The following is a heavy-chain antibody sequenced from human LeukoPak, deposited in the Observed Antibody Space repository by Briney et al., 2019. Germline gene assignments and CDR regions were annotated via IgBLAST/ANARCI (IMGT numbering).Heavy chain of an antibody. J-gene: IGHJ4*02. V-gene: IGHV3-23*01. Sequence: PGGSLRLSCAASGFTFSSYGMSWVRQAPGKGLEWVSAISGSGGSTYYADSVKGRFTMSRDNSKNTLYLQMSSLRAEDTAVYYCAKDLRPRAYFDYWGQGTLVTVSS. CDR3: AKDLRPRAYFDY. CDR1: GFTFSSYG. CDR2: ISGSGGST.